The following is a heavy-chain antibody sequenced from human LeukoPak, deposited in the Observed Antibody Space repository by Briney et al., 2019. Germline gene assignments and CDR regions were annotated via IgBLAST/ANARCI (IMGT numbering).Heavy chain of an antibody. CDR2: ISSNGGST. Sequence: GGSLRLSXTASGFTFSSYAMHWVRQAPGKGLEYVSAISSNGGSTYYANSVKGRFTISRDNSKNTLYLQMGSLRAEDMAVYYCATSIAAADTFYWGQGTLVTVSS. J-gene: IGHJ4*02. V-gene: IGHV3-64*01. CDR3: ATSIAAADTFY. D-gene: IGHD6-13*01. CDR1: GFTFSSYA.